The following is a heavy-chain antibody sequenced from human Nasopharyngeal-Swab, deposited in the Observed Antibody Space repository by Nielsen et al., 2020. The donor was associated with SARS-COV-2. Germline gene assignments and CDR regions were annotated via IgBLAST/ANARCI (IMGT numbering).Heavy chain of an antibody. D-gene: IGHD4-17*01. Sequence: WIRQPPGKGLEWVSRIKSKTDGGTTDYAAPVKGRFTISRDDSKNTLYLQMNSLKTEDTAVYYCTTDGTTTVTTRVDVWGKGTTVTVSS. J-gene: IGHJ6*04. CDR2: IKSKTDGGTT. CDR3: TTDGTTTVTTRVDV. V-gene: IGHV3-15*07.